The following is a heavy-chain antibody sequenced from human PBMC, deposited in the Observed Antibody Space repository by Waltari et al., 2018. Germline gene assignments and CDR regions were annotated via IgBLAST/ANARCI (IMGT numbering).Heavy chain of an antibody. D-gene: IGHD2-8*01. V-gene: IGHV4-38-2*01. Sequence: QVQPQESGPGLVKPSETLSLTCAVSGYSISSGYYWGWIRQPPGKGLEWIGSIYHSGSTYYNPSLKSRVTISVDTSKNQFSLKLSSVTAADTAVYYCARHGLIVPRYWYFDLWGRGTLVTVSS. J-gene: IGHJ2*01. CDR1: GYSISSGYY. CDR2: IYHSGST. CDR3: ARHGLIVPRYWYFDL.